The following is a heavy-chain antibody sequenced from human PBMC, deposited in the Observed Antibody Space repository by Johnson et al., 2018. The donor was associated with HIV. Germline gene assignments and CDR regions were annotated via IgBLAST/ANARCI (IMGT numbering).Heavy chain of an antibody. Sequence: QVQLVESGGGLVKPGGSLRLSCAASGFTFSDYYMSWIRQAPGKGLELVSYISSSGSTIYYADSVKGRFTISRDNSKNTLYLQMNSLRAEDTAVYHCARDRIVGADYDAFDIWGQGTMVTVSS. D-gene: IGHD1-26*01. J-gene: IGHJ3*02. CDR1: GFTFSDYY. CDR2: ISSSGSTI. CDR3: ARDRIVGADYDAFDI. V-gene: IGHV3-11*04.